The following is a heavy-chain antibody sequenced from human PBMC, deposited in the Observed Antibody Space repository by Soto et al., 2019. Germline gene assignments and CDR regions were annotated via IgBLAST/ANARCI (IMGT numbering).Heavy chain of an antibody. Sequence: EVQLLQAGGGLVQPGGSLRLSCAASGFIFSNYAMNWVRQAPGKGLEWVSIVTSRGDTTYYADSVKGRFTISRDNSKNTLYLQVNSLTAEDTAVYYCPKDRLGGGLDYWGQGTLVSVSS. V-gene: IGHV3-23*01. CDR2: VTSRGDTT. CDR3: PKDRLGGGLDY. CDR1: GFIFSNYA. J-gene: IGHJ4*02. D-gene: IGHD3-16*01.